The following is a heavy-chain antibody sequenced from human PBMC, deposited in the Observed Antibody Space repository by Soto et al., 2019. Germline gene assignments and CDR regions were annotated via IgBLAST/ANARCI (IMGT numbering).Heavy chain of an antibody. Sequence: SVKVSCKASGGTFSSYTISWVRQAPGQGLEWMGRIIPILGIANYAQKFQGRVTITADKSTSTAYMELSSLRSEDTAVYYCATDGSFDYDYVWGSYRPGFDYWGQGTLVTVSS. CDR1: GGTFSSYT. V-gene: IGHV1-69*02. CDR3: ATDGSFDYDYVWGSYRPGFDY. J-gene: IGHJ4*02. CDR2: IIPILGIA. D-gene: IGHD3-16*02.